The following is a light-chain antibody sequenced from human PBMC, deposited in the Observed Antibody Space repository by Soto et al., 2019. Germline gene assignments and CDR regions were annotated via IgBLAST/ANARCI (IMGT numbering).Light chain of an antibody. V-gene: IGLV2-8*01. CDR1: SSDVGNSKY. Sequence: QSALTQPPSASGSLGQSVTISCTGTSSDVGNSKYFSWYQHHPGKPPTLIIYEVTERPSGVPDRFSGSKFGNTASLTVAGLQADDEAVYYFGSHGGNNILYVFGSGTKLTVL. CDR2: EVT. CDR3: GSHGGNNILYV. J-gene: IGLJ1*01.